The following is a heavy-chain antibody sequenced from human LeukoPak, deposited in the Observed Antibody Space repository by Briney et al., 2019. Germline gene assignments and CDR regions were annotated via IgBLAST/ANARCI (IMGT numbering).Heavy chain of an antibody. CDR3: ARSRVSRSYYFDY. V-gene: IGHV4-59*01. CDR1: GGSISSYY. J-gene: IGHJ4*02. Sequence: SETLSLTCTVSGGSISSYYWSWIRQPPGKGLEWIGYIYYSGSTNYNPSLESRVTISVDTSKNQFSLKLSSVTAADTAVYYCARSRVSRSYYFDYWGQGTLVTVSS. CDR2: IYYSGST. D-gene: IGHD2-2*01.